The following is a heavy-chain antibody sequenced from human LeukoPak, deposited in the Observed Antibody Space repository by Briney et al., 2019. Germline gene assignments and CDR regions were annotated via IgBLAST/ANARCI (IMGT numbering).Heavy chain of an antibody. Sequence: GGSLRLSCAASGFTFSSYAMHWVRQAPGKGLEWVAVISYDGSNKYYADSVKGRFTISRDNSKNTLYLQMNSLRAEDTAVYYCAGSGYSSSSLDYWGQGTLVTVSS. D-gene: IGHD6-13*01. V-gene: IGHV3-30*04. J-gene: IGHJ4*02. CDR1: GFTFSSYA. CDR3: AGSGYSSSSLDY. CDR2: ISYDGSNK.